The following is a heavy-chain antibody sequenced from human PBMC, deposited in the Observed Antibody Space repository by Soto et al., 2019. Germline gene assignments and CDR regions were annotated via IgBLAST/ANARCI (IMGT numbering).Heavy chain of an antibody. Sequence: ASVKVSCKASGYTFTGYYMHWVRQAPGQGLEWMGWINPNSGGTNYAQKFQGWVTMTRDTSISTAYRELSRLRSDDTAVYYCARATPAYYDFWSGYFREYGMDVWGQGTTVTVS. J-gene: IGHJ6*02. CDR3: ARATPAYYDFWSGYFREYGMDV. CDR1: GYTFTGYY. V-gene: IGHV1-2*04. D-gene: IGHD3-3*01. CDR2: INPNSGGT.